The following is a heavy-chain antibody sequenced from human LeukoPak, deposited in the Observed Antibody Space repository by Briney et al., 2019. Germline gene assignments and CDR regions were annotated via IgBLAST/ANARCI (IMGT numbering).Heavy chain of an antibody. CDR3: AKWELYSGFYYIDY. CDR2: IKPDGSLI. D-gene: IGHD1-26*01. Sequence: GGSLRLSCAASGFTFSSYWMTWVRQGPGKGLEWVANIKPDGSLIYYVDSVKGRFTISRDNAKNSLYLQMNSLRAEDTTVYYCAKWELYSGFYYIDYWGQGTLATVSS. J-gene: IGHJ4*02. CDR1: GFTFSSYW. V-gene: IGHV3-7*01.